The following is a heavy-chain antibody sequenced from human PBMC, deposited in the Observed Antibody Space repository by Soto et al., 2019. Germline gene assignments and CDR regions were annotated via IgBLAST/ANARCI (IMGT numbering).Heavy chain of an antibody. D-gene: IGHD3-3*01. Sequence: SETLSLTCTVSGGSISSYYWSWIRLPPGKGLEWIGYIYYSGSTNYNPSLKSRVTISVDTSKNQFSLKLSSVTAADTAVYYCAIGGLRFLEWLPYYYYGMDVWGQGITVTVSS. J-gene: IGHJ6*02. CDR3: AIGGLRFLEWLPYYYYGMDV. CDR1: GGSISSYY. V-gene: IGHV4-59*01. CDR2: IYYSGST.